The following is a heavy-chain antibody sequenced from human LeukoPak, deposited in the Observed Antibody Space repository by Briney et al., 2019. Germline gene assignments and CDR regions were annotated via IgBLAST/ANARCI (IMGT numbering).Heavy chain of an antibody. D-gene: IGHD3-22*01. CDR1: GYTFTSYG. CDR2: ISAYNGNK. Sequence: ASVTDSCMASGYTFTSYGISGVRQAPGQGRAWMGWISAYNGNKNYAQTLQGRVTMPTDTSTSTAYMELRSLRSDDTAVYYCARDSYYYDSSSVVYWGEGALVTVSS. V-gene: IGHV1-18*01. CDR3: ARDSYYYDSSSVVY. J-gene: IGHJ4*02.